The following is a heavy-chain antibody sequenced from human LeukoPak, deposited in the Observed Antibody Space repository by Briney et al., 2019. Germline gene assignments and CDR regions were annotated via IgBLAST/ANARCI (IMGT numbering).Heavy chain of an antibody. J-gene: IGHJ4*02. Sequence: GGSLRLSCAASGFTFSSYAMSWVRQAPGKGLEGVSAISGSGGSTYYADSVKGRFTISRDNSKNTLYLQMNSLRAEDTAVYYCAKAGGYSSSWRFDYWGQGTLVTVSS. CDR3: AKAGGYSSSWRFDY. CDR2: ISGSGGST. D-gene: IGHD6-13*01. CDR1: GFTFSSYA. V-gene: IGHV3-23*01.